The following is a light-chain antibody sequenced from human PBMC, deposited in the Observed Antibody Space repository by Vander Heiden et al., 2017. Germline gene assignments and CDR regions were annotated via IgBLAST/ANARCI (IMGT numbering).Light chain of an antibody. V-gene: IGKV4-1*01. CDR1: QSVFYSSNNKNY. J-gene: IGKJ2*01. CDR2: WAS. Sequence: DILMTQSPASLAVSLGERATINCKSSQSVFYSSNNKNYLAWYQQKPGQPPKLLIDWASTRASGVPDRFSGSGSETDFTLTITSLQAEDVAVYYCQQYYSIPPTFGQGTKLEI. CDR3: QQYYSIPPT.